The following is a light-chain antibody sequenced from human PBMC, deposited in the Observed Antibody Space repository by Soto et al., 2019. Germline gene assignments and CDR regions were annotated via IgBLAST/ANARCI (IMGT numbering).Light chain of an antibody. CDR2: DVS. J-gene: IGLJ1*01. CDR1: SSDVGGYNY. CDR3: SSYTSSGTLG. Sequence: QSALTQPASVSGSPGQSITVSCTGTSSDVGGYNYVSWYQQHPGKAPKLMIYDVSNRPSGVSNRFSGSKSGNTASLTISGLRAEDEADYYCSSYTSSGTLGFGTGTKLTVL. V-gene: IGLV2-14*01.